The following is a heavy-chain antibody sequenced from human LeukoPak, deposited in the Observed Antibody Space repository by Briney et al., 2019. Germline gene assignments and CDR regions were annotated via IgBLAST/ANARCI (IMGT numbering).Heavy chain of an antibody. V-gene: IGHV1-46*01. J-gene: IGHJ4*02. Sequence: ASVKVSCKASGYTSTSYYMHWVRQAPGQGLEWMGIINPSGGSTSYAQKFQGRVTMTRDTSTSTVYMELSSLRSEDTAVYYCARDIYYDSSGYPSFDYWGQGTLVTVSS. CDR3: ARDIYYDSSGYPSFDY. D-gene: IGHD3-22*01. CDR2: INPSGGST. CDR1: GYTSTSYY.